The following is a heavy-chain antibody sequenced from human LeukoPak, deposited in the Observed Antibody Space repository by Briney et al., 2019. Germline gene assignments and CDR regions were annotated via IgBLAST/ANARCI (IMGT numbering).Heavy chain of an antibody. CDR1: GLTVRSNY. V-gene: IGHV3-53*01. CDR3: TRKYCSGGSCLDDIFDI. D-gene: IGHD2-15*01. Sequence: GGSLRLSCAASGLTVRSNYMNWVRQAPWKGLEWVSLIFGDNSTHYADSVRGRFSISRDNSKNTVYLQMNSLRAEDTAVYYCTRKYCSGGSCLDDIFDIWGQGTIVTVSS. J-gene: IGHJ3*02. CDR2: IFGDNST.